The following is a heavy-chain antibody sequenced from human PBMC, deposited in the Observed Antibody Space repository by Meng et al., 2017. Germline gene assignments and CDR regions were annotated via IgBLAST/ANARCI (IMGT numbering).Heavy chain of an antibody. D-gene: IGHD3-22*01. J-gene: IGHJ1*01. V-gene: IGHV1-2*06. Sequence: VQLVQSGADVKKPGASVKVSCKASGYTFTGYYMHWVRQAPGQGLEWMGRINPNSGGTNYAQKFQGRVTMTRDTSISTAYMELSRLRSDDTAVYYCARGDYYDSSGYYSFWYFQHWGQGTLVTVSS. CDR1: GYTFTGYY. CDR2: INPNSGGT. CDR3: ARGDYYDSSGYYSFWYFQH.